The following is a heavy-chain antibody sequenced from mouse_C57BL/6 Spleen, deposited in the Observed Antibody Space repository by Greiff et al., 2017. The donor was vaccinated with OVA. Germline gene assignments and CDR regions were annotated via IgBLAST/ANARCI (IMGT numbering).Heavy chain of an antibody. V-gene: IGHV5-9*01. CDR3: ARHGYLYAMDY. CDR2: ISGGGGNT. J-gene: IGHJ4*01. Sequence: EVMLVESGGGLVKPGGSLKLSCAASGFTFSSYTMSWVRQTPEKRLEWVATISGGGGNTYYPDSVKGRFTISRDNAKNTLYLQMSSLRSEDTALYYCARHGYLYAMDYWGQGTSVTVSS. CDR1: GFTFSSYT. D-gene: IGHD2-2*01.